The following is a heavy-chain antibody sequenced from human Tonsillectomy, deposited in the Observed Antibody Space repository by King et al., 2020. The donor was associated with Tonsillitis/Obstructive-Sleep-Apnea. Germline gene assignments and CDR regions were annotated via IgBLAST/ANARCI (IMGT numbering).Heavy chain of an antibody. Sequence: VQLQQWGAGLLKPSETLSLTCAVYGGSFSGSYWSWIRQSPGKGLEWIGEINHSGSTNYNPSLKSRVTISVDTSKNQFSLKLSPVTAADTAVDYCARGDIVVVVAARYYYYYMAVWGKGTTVTVSS. V-gene: IGHV4-34*01. CDR1: GGSFSGSY. CDR3: ARGDIVVVVAARYYYYYMAV. J-gene: IGHJ6*03. CDR2: INHSGST. D-gene: IGHD2-15*01.